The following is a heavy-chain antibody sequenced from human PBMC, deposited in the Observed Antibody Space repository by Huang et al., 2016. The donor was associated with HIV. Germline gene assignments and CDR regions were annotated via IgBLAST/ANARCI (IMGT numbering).Heavy chain of an antibody. Sequence: EVQLVQSGAEVKKPGESLKFSCKGSGSSFTSYWCGWVRQMPGKGMAWMGIIYPGESYTRYSPSFQGQVTISADKSISTAYLQWSSLKASDTAMYYCARLSTTWYFDYWGQGTLVTVSS. J-gene: IGHJ4*02. V-gene: IGHV5-51*01. CDR3: ARLSTTWYFDY. CDR1: GSSFTSYW. D-gene: IGHD1-1*01. CDR2: IYPGESYT.